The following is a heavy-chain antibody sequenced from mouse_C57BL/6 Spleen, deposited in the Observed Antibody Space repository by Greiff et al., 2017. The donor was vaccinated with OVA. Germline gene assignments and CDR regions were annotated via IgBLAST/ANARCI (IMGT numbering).Heavy chain of an antibody. V-gene: IGHV1-54*01. Sequence: QVQLQQSGAELVRPGTSVKVSCKASGYAFTNYLIEWVKQRPGQGLEWIGVINPGSGGTNYNEKFRGKATLTADKSSSTAYMQLSSLTSEDSAVYFCARYEGDYWGQGTTLTVSS. CDR2: INPGSGGT. D-gene: IGHD2-3*01. J-gene: IGHJ2*01. CDR3: ARYEGDY. CDR1: GYAFTNYL.